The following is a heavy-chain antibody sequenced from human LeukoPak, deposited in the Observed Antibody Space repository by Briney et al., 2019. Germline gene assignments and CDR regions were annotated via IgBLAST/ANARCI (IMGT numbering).Heavy chain of an antibody. Sequence: GGSLRLSCAASGFTFSNYVMSWVRQAPGKGLEWVSAISTGGGNTNYADSVKGRFTISRDNSKSTLYLQMNSLRAEDTALSFCARGAYCGGDCYTYFDYWGQGALVTVSS. CDR3: ARGAYCGGDCYTYFDY. J-gene: IGHJ4*02. CDR2: ISTGGGNT. CDR1: GFTFSNYV. V-gene: IGHV3-23*01. D-gene: IGHD2-21*02.